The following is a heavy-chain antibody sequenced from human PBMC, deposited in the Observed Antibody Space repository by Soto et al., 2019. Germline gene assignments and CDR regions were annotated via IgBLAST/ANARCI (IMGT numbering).Heavy chain of an antibody. V-gene: IGHV3-21*01. CDR3: ARVDGYTYPNDY. J-gene: IGHJ4*02. Sequence: GGSLRLSCAVSGFTFSSYSMSWVRQAPGKGLEWVSSITSFSDYIYYADSVKGRFTITRDNAKNSLFLQIDNLRAEDSAVYFCARVDGYTYPNDYWGQGTSVTVSS. D-gene: IGHD5-12*01. CDR1: GFTFSSYS. CDR2: ITSFSDYI.